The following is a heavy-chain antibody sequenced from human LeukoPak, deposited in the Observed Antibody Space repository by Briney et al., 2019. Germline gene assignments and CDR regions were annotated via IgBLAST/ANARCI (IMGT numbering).Heavy chain of an antibody. CDR2: IKQDGSEK. V-gene: IGHV3-7*01. CDR1: GFTFSSYW. J-gene: IGHJ6*03. CDR3: ARRSYRGVIGVYYYYYMDV. Sequence: GALRLSCAASGFTFSSYWMSWVRQAPGKGLEWVANIKQDGSEKYYVDSVKGRFTMSRDNAKNSVYLQMNRLRVEDTAVYYCARRSYRGVIGVYYYYYMDVWGKGTPVTVSS. D-gene: IGHD3-16*02.